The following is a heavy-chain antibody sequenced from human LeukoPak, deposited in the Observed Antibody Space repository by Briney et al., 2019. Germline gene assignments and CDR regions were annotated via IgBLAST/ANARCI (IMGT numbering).Heavy chain of an antibody. J-gene: IGHJ4*02. Sequence: SETLSLTCTVSGGSISSSSYYWGWIRQPPGKGLEWIGSIYYSGSTYYNPSLKSRVTISVDTSKNQFSLKLSSVTAADTAVYYCAKIQLWTGLDYWGQGTLVTVSS. V-gene: IGHV4-39*01. CDR3: AKIQLWTGLDY. D-gene: IGHD5-18*01. CDR1: GGSISSSSYY. CDR2: IYYSGST.